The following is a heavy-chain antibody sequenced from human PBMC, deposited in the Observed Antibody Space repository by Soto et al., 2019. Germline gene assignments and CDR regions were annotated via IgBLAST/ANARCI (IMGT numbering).Heavy chain of an antibody. CDR1: GGTFSSYA. CDR3: ARPHYDYVWGSYRYQYYFDY. V-gene: IGHV1-69*01. J-gene: IGHJ4*02. D-gene: IGHD3-16*02. Sequence: QVQLVQSGAEVKKPGSSVKVSCKASGGTFSSYAISWVRQAPGQGLEWMGGIIPIFGTANYAQKFQGRVTITADESTSTAYMGLSSLRSEDTAVYYCARPHYDYVWGSYRYQYYFDYWGQGTLVTVSS. CDR2: IIPIFGTA.